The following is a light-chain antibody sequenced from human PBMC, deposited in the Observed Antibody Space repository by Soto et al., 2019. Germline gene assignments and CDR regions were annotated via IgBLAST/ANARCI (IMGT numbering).Light chain of an antibody. Sequence: QSVLTQPPSASGTPGQVFTISCSRSNSNIGDNSVNWYQQLPGTAPKLLIYSDNRRPSGVPDRFSGSKSGTSASLAISGLQSEDEAEYYCAAWDDSLNGLLFGGGTKVTVL. J-gene: IGLJ3*02. CDR1: NSNIGDNS. CDR2: SDN. V-gene: IGLV1-44*01. CDR3: AAWDDSLNGLL.